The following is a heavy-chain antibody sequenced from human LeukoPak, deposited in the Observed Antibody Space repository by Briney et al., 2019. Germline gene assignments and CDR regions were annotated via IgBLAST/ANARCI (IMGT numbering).Heavy chain of an antibody. V-gene: IGHV4-34*01. D-gene: IGHD2-2*01. J-gene: IGHJ5*02. Sequence: GSLRLSCVASGFTFSSYAMSWVRQPPGKGLEWIGEINHSGSTNYNPSLKSRVTISVDTSKNQFSLKLSSVTAADTAVYYCARGRRYCSSTSCYHWFDPWGQGTLVTVSS. CDR3: ARGRRYCSSTSCYHWFDP. CDR2: INHSGST. CDR1: GFTFSSYA.